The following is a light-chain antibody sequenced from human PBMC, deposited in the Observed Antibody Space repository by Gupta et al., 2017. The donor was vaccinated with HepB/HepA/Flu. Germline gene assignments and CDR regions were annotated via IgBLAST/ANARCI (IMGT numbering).Light chain of an antibody. CDR3: QQYGASPWT. CDR2: GAS. CDR1: QSVDTRF. V-gene: IGKV3-20*01. J-gene: IGKJ1*01. Sequence: ELVLTQSPGTLSLSPGERATVSCRASQSVDTRFFLWYQQKPGQGPRLLIYGASNRAIGVPDRISGSGSGTDFSLTISRLEPEDFAVYYCQQYGASPWTFGQGTKVEIK.